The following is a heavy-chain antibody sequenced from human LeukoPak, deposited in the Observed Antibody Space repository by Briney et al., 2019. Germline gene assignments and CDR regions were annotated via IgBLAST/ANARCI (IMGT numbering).Heavy chain of an antibody. V-gene: IGHV4-34*01. D-gene: IGHD1-1*01. CDR2: INHSGST. CDR1: GGSFSGYY. Sequence: SETLSLTCAVYGGSFSGYYWSWIRQPPGKGLEWIGEINHSGSTNYNPSLKSRVTISVDTSKNQFSLKLSSVTAADTAVYYCARGPKGSLAQLYYFDYWGQGTLVTVSS. J-gene: IGHJ4*02. CDR3: ARGPKGSLAQLYYFDY.